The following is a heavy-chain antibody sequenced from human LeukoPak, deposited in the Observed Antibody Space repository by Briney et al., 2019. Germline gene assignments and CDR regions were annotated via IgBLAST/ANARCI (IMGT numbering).Heavy chain of an antibody. V-gene: IGHV3-30*02. CDR3: AKDRCSNGIGCYYYYMDV. Sequence: GGSLRLSCGVSGFIFSDYGMHWVRQAPGKGLEWVAYIQYDGSNEQFADSVKGRFSISRDSSKNILYLQVNSLRAEDTAVYYCAKDRCSNGIGCYYYYMDVWGKGTTVTISS. J-gene: IGHJ6*03. D-gene: IGHD2-8*01. CDR1: GFIFSDYG. CDR2: IQYDGSNE.